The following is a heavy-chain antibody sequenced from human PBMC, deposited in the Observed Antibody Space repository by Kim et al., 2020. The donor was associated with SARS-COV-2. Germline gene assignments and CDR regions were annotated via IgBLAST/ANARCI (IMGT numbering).Heavy chain of an antibody. V-gene: IGHV3-30-3*01. CDR2: ISYDGSNK. CDR1: GFTFSSYA. Sequence: GGSLRLSCAASGFTFSSYAMHWVRQAPGKGLEWVAVISYDGSNKYYADSVKGRFTISRDNSKNTLYLQMNSLRAEDTAVYYCARDPTKYSSGWPNGNYFDYWGQGTLVTVSS. D-gene: IGHD6-19*01. CDR3: ARDPTKYSSGWPNGNYFDY. J-gene: IGHJ4*02.